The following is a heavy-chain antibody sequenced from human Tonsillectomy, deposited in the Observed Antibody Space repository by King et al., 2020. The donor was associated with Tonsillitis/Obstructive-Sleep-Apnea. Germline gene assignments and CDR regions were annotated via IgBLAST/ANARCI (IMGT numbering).Heavy chain of an antibody. V-gene: IGHV5-51*03. CDR3: ARDSRSVVDNWYFDL. CDR1: GYSFTNYW. Sequence: QLVQSGGEVGKPGESLKISCQASGYSFTNYWIGWVRQLPGKGLEYMGLFYPDDSDSRYSPSFQGQVTFSADKSINTVYLHWSSLKTSDTAIYFCARDSRSVVDNWYFDLWGRGTLVTVSS. CDR2: FYPDDSDS. J-gene: IGHJ2*01. D-gene: IGHD3-22*01.